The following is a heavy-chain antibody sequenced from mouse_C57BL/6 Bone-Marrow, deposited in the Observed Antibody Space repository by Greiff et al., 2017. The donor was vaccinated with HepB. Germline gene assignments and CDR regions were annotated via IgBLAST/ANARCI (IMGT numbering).Heavy chain of an antibody. V-gene: IGHV1-4*01. CDR2: INPSSGYT. D-gene: IGHD6-2*01. CDR3: VPDIVSPRRYFDY. CDR1: GYTFTSYT. J-gene: IGHJ2*01. Sequence: QVQLKESGAELARPGASVKMSCKASGYTFTSYTMHWVKQRPGQGLEWIGYINPSSGYTKYNQKFKDKATLTADKSSSTAYMQLSSLTSEDSAVYFSVPDIVSPRRYFDYWGPGTTLTVSS.